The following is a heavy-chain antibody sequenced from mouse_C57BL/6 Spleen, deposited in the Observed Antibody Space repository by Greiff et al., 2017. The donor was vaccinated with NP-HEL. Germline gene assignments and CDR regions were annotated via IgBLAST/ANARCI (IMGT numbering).Heavy chain of an antibody. D-gene: IGHD1-1*01. J-gene: IGHJ4*01. CDR1: GYTFTSYW. Sequence: QVQLKQPGAELVMPGASVKLSCKASGYTFTSYWMHWVKQRPGQGLEWIGEIDPSDSYTNYNQKFKGKSTLTVDKSSSTAYMQLSSLTSEDSAVYYCARFITTVGYAMDYWGQGTSVTVSS. V-gene: IGHV1-69*01. CDR3: ARFITTVGYAMDY. CDR2: IDPSDSYT.